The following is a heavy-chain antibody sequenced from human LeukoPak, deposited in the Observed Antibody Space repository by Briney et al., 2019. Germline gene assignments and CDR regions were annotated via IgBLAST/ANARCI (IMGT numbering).Heavy chain of an antibody. CDR3: ARDPSSVTLYFFDY. J-gene: IGHJ4*02. Sequence: ASVKISCKASGYTFRGNYILWLRQDPGQRLEWMRWIDANNGDTKTAQKFQGRVTMSSDTSISTAYMDLSSLSPDDAAVYYCARDPSSVTLYFFDYWGQGTLVTVSS. V-gene: IGHV1-2*02. CDR2: IDANNGDT. CDR1: GYTFRGNY. D-gene: IGHD4-11*01.